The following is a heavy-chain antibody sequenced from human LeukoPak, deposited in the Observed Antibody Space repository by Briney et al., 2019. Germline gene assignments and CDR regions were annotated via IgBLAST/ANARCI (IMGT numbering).Heavy chain of an antibody. J-gene: IGHJ4*02. V-gene: IGHV3-9*01. D-gene: IGHD4-23*01. Sequence: PGGSLRLSCAASGFTFDDYAMHWVRQAPGKGLEWVSGISWNSGSIGYADSVKGRFTISRDNAKNSLYLQMNSLRAEDTALYYCAKSVGNSGNFDYWGQGTLVTVSS. CDR1: GFTFDDYA. CDR3: AKSVGNSGNFDY. CDR2: ISWNSGSI.